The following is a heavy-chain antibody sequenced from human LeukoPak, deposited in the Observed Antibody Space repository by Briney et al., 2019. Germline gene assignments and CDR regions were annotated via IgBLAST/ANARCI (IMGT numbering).Heavy chain of an antibody. CDR3: ARQNDFRLDY. CDR1: GYTFSSYW. CDR2: ICPGDSDT. D-gene: IGHD3-3*01. Sequence: GESLQISCQGSGYTFSSYWIGWVRQLPGKGLEWMGIICPGDSDTRYSPSLQGQVTISVDTSIGTAYLQWSSLKASDTAIYYCARQNDFRLDYWGQGTLVTVSS. J-gene: IGHJ4*02. V-gene: IGHV5-51*01.